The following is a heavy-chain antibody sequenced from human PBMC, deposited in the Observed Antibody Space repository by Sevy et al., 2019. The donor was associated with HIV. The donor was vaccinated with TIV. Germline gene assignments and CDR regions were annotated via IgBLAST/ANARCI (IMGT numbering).Heavy chain of an antibody. CDR2: IRTKAYGGTR. J-gene: IGHJ6*03. Sequence: GGSLRLSCTASGFTFSNYVMSWVRQAPGKGLEWVASIRTKAYGGTREYAASVKGRFTVSRDDSKSIAYLEMNSLKIEDTAVYYCTRAERDYFYMDVWGKGTTVTVSS. CDR3: TRAERDYFYMDV. V-gene: IGHV3-49*04. CDR1: GFTFSNYV.